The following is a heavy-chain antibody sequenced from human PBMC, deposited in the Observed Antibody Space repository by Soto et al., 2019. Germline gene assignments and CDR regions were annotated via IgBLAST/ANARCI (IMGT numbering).Heavy chain of an antibody. J-gene: IGHJ4*02. CDR3: ARDLTSYGPFDY. V-gene: IGHV3-48*02. D-gene: IGHD5-18*01. CDR1: GFTFSSYS. CDR2: ISSSSSTI. Sequence: EVQLVESGGGLVQPGGSLRLSCAASGFTFSSYSMNWVRQAPGKGLEWGSYISSSSSTIYYADSVKGRFTISRDNAKNSLYLQMNSLRDEDTSVYYCARDLTSYGPFDYWGQGTLVTVSS.